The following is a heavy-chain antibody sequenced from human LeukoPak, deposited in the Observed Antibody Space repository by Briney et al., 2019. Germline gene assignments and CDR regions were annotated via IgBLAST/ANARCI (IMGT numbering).Heavy chain of an antibody. V-gene: IGHV3-23*01. J-gene: IGHJ6*03. Sequence: GGSLRLSCAASGFTFSSYAMSWVRQAPGKGLEWVSAISGSGGSTYYADSVKGRFTISRDNSKNTLYLQMNSLRAEDTAVYYCAKDLEVWNYGPNYYYMDVWGKGTTVTVSS. D-gene: IGHD1-7*01. CDR2: ISGSGGST. CDR3: AKDLEVWNYGPNYYYMDV. CDR1: GFTFSSYA.